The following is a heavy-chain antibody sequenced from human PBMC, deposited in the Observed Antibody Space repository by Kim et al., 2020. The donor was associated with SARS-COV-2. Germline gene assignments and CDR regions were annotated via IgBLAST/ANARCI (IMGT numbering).Heavy chain of an antibody. CDR2: IFSDGSRI. V-gene: IGHV3-23*03. CDR1: GFAFSTFA. CDR3: AKELGLGSCYGASCYID. J-gene: IGHJ4*02. Sequence: GWSLRLSCAASGFAFSTFAMTWVRQAPGKGLEWVSLIFSDGSRIYYADSVKGRFTISRDNSGNTLYLHMSSLRVEDTAVYFCAKELGLGSCYGASCYIDWGQGTQVTVSS. D-gene: IGHD2-15*01.